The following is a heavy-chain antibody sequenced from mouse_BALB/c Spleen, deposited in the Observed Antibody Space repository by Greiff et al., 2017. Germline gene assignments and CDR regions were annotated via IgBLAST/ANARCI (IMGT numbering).Heavy chain of an antibody. Sequence: EVQLVESGGGLVQPGGSLKLSCAASGFTFSSYTMSWVRQTPEKRLEWVAYISNGGGSTYYPDTVKGRFTISRDNAKNTLYLQMSSLKSEDTAMYYCARCTSYAMDYWGQGTSVTVSS. CDR2: ISNGGGST. CDR1: GFTFSSYT. D-gene: IGHD2-14*01. J-gene: IGHJ4*01. V-gene: IGHV5-12-2*01. CDR3: ARCTSYAMDY.